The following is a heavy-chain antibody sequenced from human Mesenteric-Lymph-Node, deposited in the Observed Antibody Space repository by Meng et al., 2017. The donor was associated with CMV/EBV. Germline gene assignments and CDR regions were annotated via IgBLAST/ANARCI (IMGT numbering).Heavy chain of an antibody. Sequence: SYDISWVGQAHGQGLEWMGGIIPILGILNYAQNLQGRVTITADESTGTAYMELSSLRSEDTAVYYCASRFYYYGSGNHYNALGSFDYWGQGTLVTVSS. V-gene: IGHV1-69*01. J-gene: IGHJ4*02. D-gene: IGHD3-10*01. CDR3: ASRFYYYGSGNHYNALGSFDY. CDR2: IIPILGIL. CDR1: SYD.